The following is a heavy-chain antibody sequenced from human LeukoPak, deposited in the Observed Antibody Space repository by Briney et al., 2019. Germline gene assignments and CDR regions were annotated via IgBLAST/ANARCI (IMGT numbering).Heavy chain of an antibody. Sequence: GGSLRLSCAASGFTFSSYAMHWVRQAPGKGLEWVAVISYDGNNKYYADSVKGRFTISRDNAKNSLYLQMNSLRAEDTAVYYCARDYSYGFLNWGQGTLVTVSS. J-gene: IGHJ4*02. CDR3: ARDYSYGFLN. CDR2: ISYDGNNK. CDR1: GFTFSSYA. V-gene: IGHV3-30*04. D-gene: IGHD5-18*01.